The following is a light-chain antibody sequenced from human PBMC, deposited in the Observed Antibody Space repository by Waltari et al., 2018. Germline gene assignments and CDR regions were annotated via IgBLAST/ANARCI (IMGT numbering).Light chain of an antibody. CDR1: QDISNS. CDR3: QQSDDLPWT. CDR2: DAS. J-gene: IGKJ1*01. Sequence: DIQMTQSPSSLSASVGDRVSITCQASQDISNSLNWYQQKPGKAPELLIYDASNLETGFPSRFSGSGSGTDFTFTISSLHSEDIGIYYCQQSDDLPWTFGQGTKVEVK. V-gene: IGKV1-33*01.